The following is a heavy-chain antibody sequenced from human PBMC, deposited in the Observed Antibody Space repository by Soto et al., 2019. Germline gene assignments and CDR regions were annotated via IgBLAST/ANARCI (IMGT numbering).Heavy chain of an antibody. CDR3: ARAPYYDILTGYCLDY. D-gene: IGHD3-9*01. CDR1: GFTFSSYW. V-gene: IGHV3-74*01. Sequence: GGSLRLSCAASGFTFSSYWMHWVRQAPGKGLVWVSRINSDGSSTSYADSVKGRFTISRDNAKNTLYLQMNSLRAEDTAVYYCARAPYYDILTGYCLDYWGQGTLVTVSS. CDR2: INSDGSST. J-gene: IGHJ4*02.